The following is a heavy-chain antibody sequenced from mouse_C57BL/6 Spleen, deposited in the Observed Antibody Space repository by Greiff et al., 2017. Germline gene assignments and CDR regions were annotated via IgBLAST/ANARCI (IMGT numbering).Heavy chain of an antibody. CDR2: ISSGSSTI. V-gene: IGHV5-17*01. Sequence: EVQRVESGGGLVKPGGSLKLSCAASGFTFSDYGMHWVRQAPEKGLEWVAYISSGSSTIYYADTVKGRFTISRDNTKNTLFLQRTRLRYEDTDMYYCARSLRGDYWGQGTSVTVSS. D-gene: IGHD1-1*01. CDR1: GFTFSDYG. CDR3: ARSLRGDY. J-gene: IGHJ4*01.